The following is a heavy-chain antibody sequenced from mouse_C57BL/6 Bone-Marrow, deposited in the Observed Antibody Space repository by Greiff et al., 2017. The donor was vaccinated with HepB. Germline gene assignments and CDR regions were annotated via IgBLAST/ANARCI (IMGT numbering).Heavy chain of an antibody. V-gene: IGHV1-15*01. CDR2: IDPETGGT. CDR3: TRWGLRRKGDY. CDR1: GYTFTDYE. D-gene: IGHD2-2*01. J-gene: IGHJ2*01. Sequence: QVQLQQPGAELVRPGASVTLSCKASGYTFTDYEMHWVKQTPVHGLEWIGAIDPETGGTAYNQKFKGKAILTADKSSSTAYMELRSLTSEDSAVYYCTRWGLRRKGDYWGQGTTLTVSS.